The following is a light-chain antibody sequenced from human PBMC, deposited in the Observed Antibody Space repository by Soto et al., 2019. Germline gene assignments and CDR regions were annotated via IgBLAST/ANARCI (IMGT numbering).Light chain of an antibody. CDR3: QQYNNWLRGT. CDR1: QSIGIT. Sequence: EIVMTQSPATLSVSPGESATLSCRASQSIGITVAWYQQKPGQAPRLLIYGPSTRVTGIPARFSGSGSGTEFTLTISSLQSEDFAIYYCQQYNNWLRGTFGQRTKLEIK. CDR2: GPS. J-gene: IGKJ2*02. V-gene: IGKV3-15*01.